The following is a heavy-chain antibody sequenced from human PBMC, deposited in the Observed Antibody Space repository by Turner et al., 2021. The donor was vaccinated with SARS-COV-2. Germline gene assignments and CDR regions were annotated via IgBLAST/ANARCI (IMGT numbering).Heavy chain of an antibody. CDR3: ARLADYYDE. J-gene: IGHJ4*02. CDR1: GYSFTSYW. Sequence: EVQLVQPGAEVKKPGESLTISCQASGYSFTSYWIGWVRQRPGKGHEWMGIIYTGDSDTRYSPSFQGQVTISAVKSISTAYLQWSSLKAADTAMYYCARLADYYDEWGQGTLVTVSS. D-gene: IGHD3-16*01. CDR2: IYTGDSDT. V-gene: IGHV5-51*01.